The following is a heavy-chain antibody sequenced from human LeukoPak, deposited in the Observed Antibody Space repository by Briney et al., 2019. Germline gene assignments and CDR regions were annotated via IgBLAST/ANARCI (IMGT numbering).Heavy chain of an antibody. Sequence: GESLKISCKGSGSTFTSYWIGWVRQMPGKGLEWMGIIYPGDSDTRYSPSFEGQVTISVDKSISTAYLQWSSLKASDTAMYYCARQGDYYMDVWAKGTTVTVSS. D-gene: IGHD3-16*01. J-gene: IGHJ6*03. CDR3: ARQGDYYMDV. V-gene: IGHV5-51*01. CDR2: IYPGDSDT. CDR1: GSTFTSYW.